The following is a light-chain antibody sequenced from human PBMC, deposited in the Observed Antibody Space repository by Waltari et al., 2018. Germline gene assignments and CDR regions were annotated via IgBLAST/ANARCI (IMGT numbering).Light chain of an antibody. J-gene: IGKJ4*01. CDR3: QQLLSYPLT. Sequence: DIQLIQSPSFLSSYVGDRATTTCRANQDISRYLAWYQQKPGKAPKLLISAASTLQSPVPSRFSGSGSGTEFTLTISSLQSEDIATYYCQQLLSYPLTFGGGTKVEIK. CDR1: QDISRY. CDR2: AAS. V-gene: IGKV1-9*01.